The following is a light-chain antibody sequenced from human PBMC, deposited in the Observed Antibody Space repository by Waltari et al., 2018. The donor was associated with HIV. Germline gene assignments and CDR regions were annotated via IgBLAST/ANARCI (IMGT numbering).Light chain of an antibody. Sequence: QSALTQPPSASGSPGQSVPLPCTGSSSDVCGYNHVSWHQQHPGKAPKLMIYDVIKRPSGVPDRFSGSKSGNTASLTVSGLQPEDEADYYCSSHAGSKVVFGGGTRLTVL. V-gene: IGLV2-8*01. CDR1: SSDVCGYNH. CDR3: SSHAGSKVV. CDR2: DVI. J-gene: IGLJ2*01.